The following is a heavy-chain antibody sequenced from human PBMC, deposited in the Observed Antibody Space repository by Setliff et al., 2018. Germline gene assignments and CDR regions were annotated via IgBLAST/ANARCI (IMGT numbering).Heavy chain of an antibody. CDR2: MNPNSGNT. J-gene: IGHJ5*01. CDR1: GYTFTSYD. V-gene: IGHV1-8*02. D-gene: IGHD3-10*01. CDR3: ARAELLRFGGFDP. Sequence: AASVKVSCKASGYTFTSYDINWVRQATGQGLEWMGWMNPNSGNTGYAQKFQGRVTMTRNRSISTAYMELSSLRSEDTAVYYCARAELLRFGGFDPWGQGTMVTVSS.